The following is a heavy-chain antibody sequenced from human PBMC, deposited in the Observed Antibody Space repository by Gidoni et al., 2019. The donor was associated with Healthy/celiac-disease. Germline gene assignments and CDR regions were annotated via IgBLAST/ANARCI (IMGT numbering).Heavy chain of an antibody. J-gene: IGHJ4*02. Sequence: EVQLVESGGGLVQPGRSLRLSCAASGFTFDDYAMHWVRQAPGKGLEWVSGISWNSGSIGYADSVKGRFTISRDNAKNSLYLQMNSLRAEDTALYYCAKSGYSSGWNWGQGTLVTVSS. CDR1: GFTFDDYA. CDR2: ISWNSGSI. CDR3: AKSGYSSGWN. V-gene: IGHV3-9*01. D-gene: IGHD6-19*01.